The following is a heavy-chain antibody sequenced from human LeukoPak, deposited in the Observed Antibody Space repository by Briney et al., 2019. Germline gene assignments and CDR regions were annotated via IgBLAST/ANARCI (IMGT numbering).Heavy chain of an antibody. CDR3: AKDGRECGGSGGSCYEKDASAS. J-gene: IGHJ3*02. V-gene: IGHV3-43*02. D-gene: IGHD2-15*01. Sequence: GGSRRLSCAASGFTFDDYAMHWVGQAPAKGLEWGSLSGGVGGSAYYADCVQGRFTISRDNSKNSLYLQMSSLRTEDTALYYCAKDGRECGGSGGSCYEKDASASWGQGTMVTAYS. CDR2: SGGVGGSA. CDR1: GFTFDDYA.